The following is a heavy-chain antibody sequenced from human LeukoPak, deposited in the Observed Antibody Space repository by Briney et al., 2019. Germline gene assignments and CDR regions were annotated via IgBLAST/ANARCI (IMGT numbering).Heavy chain of an antibody. CDR2: ISSSGSTI. Sequence: PGGSLRLSCAASGFTFSDYYMSWIRQAPGKGLEWVSYISSSGSTIHYADSVKGRFTISRDNAKNSLYLLMNSLRAEDTAVYYCARLRYSGSYFSNYWGQGTLVTVSS. J-gene: IGHJ4*02. CDR3: ARLRYSGSYFSNY. CDR1: GFTFSDYY. V-gene: IGHV3-11*01. D-gene: IGHD1-26*01.